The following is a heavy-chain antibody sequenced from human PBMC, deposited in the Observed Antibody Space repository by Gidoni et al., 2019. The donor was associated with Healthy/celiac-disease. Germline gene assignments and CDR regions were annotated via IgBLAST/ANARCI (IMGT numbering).Heavy chain of an antibody. CDR1: GFTFSSYG. D-gene: IGHD6-6*01. CDR3: ARDLQLVSY. Sequence: EVQLVESGGGLVKPGGSLSLSCAPSGFTFSSYGMNWVRQAPGTGLVWVSSISSSSSYIYYADSVKGRFTISRDNAKNSLYLQMNSLRAEDTAVYYCARDLQLVSYWGQGTLVTVSS. J-gene: IGHJ4*02. V-gene: IGHV3-21*01. CDR2: ISSSSSYI.